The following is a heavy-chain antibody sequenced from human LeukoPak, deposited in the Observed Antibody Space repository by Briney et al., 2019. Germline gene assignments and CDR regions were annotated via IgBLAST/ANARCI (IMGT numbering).Heavy chain of an antibody. J-gene: IGHJ4*02. V-gene: IGHV1-69*13. CDR2: IIPIFGTA. D-gene: IGHD4-17*01. Sequence: ASVKVSCKASGGTFSSYAISWVRQAPGQGLEWMGGIIPIFGTANYAQKFQGRVTITADESTSTAYMELSSLRSEDAAVYYCARPRRNNYGDYGGDYWGQGTLVTVSS. CDR1: GGTFSSYA. CDR3: ARPRRNNYGDYGGDY.